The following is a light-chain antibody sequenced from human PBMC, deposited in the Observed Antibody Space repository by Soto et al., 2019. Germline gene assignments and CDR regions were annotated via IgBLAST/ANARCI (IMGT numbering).Light chain of an antibody. CDR3: SSYTSSSTVV. Sequence: QSALTQPASVSGSPGQSITISCTGTSSDVGGYNYVSWYQQHPGKAPKLMIYEVSNRTSGVSNRFSGSKSGNTASLTSSGLKDEDEADYYCSSYTSSSTVVFGGGTKLTVL. CDR1: SSDVGGYNY. J-gene: IGLJ2*01. CDR2: EVS. V-gene: IGLV2-14*01.